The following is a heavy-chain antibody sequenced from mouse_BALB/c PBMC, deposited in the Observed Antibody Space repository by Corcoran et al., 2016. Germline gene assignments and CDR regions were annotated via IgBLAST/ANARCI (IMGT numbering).Heavy chain of an antibody. J-gene: IGHJ1*01. CDR3: ARWDWYFDV. CDR1: GFNIKDTY. CDR2: IDPANGNT. V-gene: IGHV14-3*02. Sequence: EVQLQQSGAELVKPGASVKLSCTASGFNIKDTYRHWVKQRPEQGLEWIGRIDPANGNTKYDPKFQGKATITADTFSNTAYLQLSSLTSEDTSVYDCARWDWYFDVWCAGTTVTFSS.